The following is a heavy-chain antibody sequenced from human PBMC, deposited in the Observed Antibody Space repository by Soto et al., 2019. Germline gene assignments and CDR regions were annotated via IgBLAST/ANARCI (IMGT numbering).Heavy chain of an antibody. CDR3: ARSLPGGTIYYMDV. V-gene: IGHV4-31*03. CDR1: GGSISSGGSY. D-gene: IGHD1-26*01. J-gene: IGHJ6*03. CDR2: IYYSGST. Sequence: QVQLRESGPGLVKPSQTLSLTCTVAGGSISSGGSYWSWVRLHPGKGLEWIGHIYYSGSTYYNPSLKSRVAISVDTSKKYFSLRLSSVTAADTAVYYCARSLPGGTIYYMDVWGEGTTVTVSS.